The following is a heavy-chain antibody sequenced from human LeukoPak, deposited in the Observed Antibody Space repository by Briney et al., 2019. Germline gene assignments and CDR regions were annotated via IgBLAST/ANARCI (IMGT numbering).Heavy chain of an antibody. D-gene: IGHD3-16*01. V-gene: IGHV4-39*07. CDR3: ARFAGSTFDY. J-gene: IGHJ4*02. Sequence: PSETLSLTCTVSGGSISSSSYYWGWIRQPPGKGLEWIGSIYYSGSTYYNPSLKGRVTISVDTSKNQFSLKLSSVTAADTAVYYCARFAGSTFDYWGQGTLVTVSS. CDR1: GGSISSSSYY. CDR2: IYYSGST.